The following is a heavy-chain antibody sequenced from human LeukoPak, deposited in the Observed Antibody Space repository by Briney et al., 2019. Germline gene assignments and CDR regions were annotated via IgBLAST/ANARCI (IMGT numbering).Heavy chain of an antibody. CDR1: GFTFSSYA. Sequence: PGGSLRLSCAASGFTFSSYAMSWVRQAPGKGLEWVSAISGSGGSTYYADSVKGRFTISTDNSKNTLYLQMNSLRTEDTAVYYCAKDLPCGLGLRPHAFDYWGQGTLVTVSS. J-gene: IGHJ4*02. D-gene: IGHD4-17*01. V-gene: IGHV3-23*01. CDR2: ISGSGGST. CDR3: AKDLPCGLGLRPHAFDY.